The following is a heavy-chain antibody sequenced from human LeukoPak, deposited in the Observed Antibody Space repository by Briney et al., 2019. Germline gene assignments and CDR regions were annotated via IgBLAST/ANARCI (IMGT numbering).Heavy chain of an antibody. CDR1: GGSISSYY. D-gene: IGHD3-3*01. J-gene: IGHJ5*02. Sequence: SETLSLTCTVSGGSISSYYWSWIRQPPGKGLEWIGYIYYSGSTNYNPSLKSRVTISVDTSKNQFSLKLSSVTAADTAVYYCARVIFGVVSWFDPWGQGTLVTVSS. CDR3: ARVIFGVVSWFDP. V-gene: IGHV4-59*01. CDR2: IYYSGST.